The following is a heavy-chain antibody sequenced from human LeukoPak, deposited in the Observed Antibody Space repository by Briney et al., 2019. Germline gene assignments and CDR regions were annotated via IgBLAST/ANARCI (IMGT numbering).Heavy chain of an antibody. CDR2: FDPEDGET. J-gene: IGHJ6*02. D-gene: IGHD4-17*01. CDR3: AMEGKDYGDYRGGYYYYGMDV. Sequence: ASVTVSCKVSGYTLTELSMHWVRQAPGKGLEWMGGFDPEDGETIYAQKFQGRVTMTEDTSTDTAYMELSSLRSEDTAVYYCAMEGKDYGDYRGGYYYYGMDVWGQGTTVTVSS. CDR1: GYTLTELS. V-gene: IGHV1-24*01.